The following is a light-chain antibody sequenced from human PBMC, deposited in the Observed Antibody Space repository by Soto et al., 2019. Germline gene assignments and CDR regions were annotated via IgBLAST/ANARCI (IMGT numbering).Light chain of an antibody. Sequence: EIVLTQSPATLSLSPGERATLSCRASQSVSSYLAWYQQKPGQAPRLLIYDASNRATGIPARFSGSGSGTDFTLASRRLEPEDFAVYYCHQFGYSPRTFGQGTKVDIK. V-gene: IGKV3-11*01. J-gene: IGKJ1*01. CDR1: QSVSSY. CDR2: DAS. CDR3: HQFGYSPRT.